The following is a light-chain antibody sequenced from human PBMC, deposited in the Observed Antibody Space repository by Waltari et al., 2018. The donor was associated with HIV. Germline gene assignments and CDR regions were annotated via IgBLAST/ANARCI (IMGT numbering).Light chain of an antibody. CDR1: QSVLYSSNNNNY. CDR2: WAS. J-gene: IGKJ1*01. CDR3: LQYYTIPRT. Sequence: DIVMTQSPDSLAVSLGERATINCKSSQSVLYSSNNNNYLAWFQQKPGQPPKLLIYWASTRESWVPDRFSGSGSGTDFTLTISSLQAEDVAVYYCLQYYTIPRTFGQGTTVEIK. V-gene: IGKV4-1*01.